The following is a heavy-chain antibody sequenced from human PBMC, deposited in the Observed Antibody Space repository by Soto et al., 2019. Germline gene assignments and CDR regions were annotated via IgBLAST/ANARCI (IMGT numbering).Heavy chain of an antibody. D-gene: IGHD3-16*01. J-gene: IGHJ5*02. V-gene: IGHV3-30*18. Sequence: GGSLRLSCAASGFTFSSFGMHWVRPAPDKGLQWVAVISYDGSDKYYADSVKGRFTISRDDSTNTMYLQMNSLRPEDTAVYYCAKTSGYDYVWGSSGLDPWGQGTLVTVSS. CDR3: AKTSGYDYVWGSSGLDP. CDR1: GFTFSSFG. CDR2: ISYDGSDK.